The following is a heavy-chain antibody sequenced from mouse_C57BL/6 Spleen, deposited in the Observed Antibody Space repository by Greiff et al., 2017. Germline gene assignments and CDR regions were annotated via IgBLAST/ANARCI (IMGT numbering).Heavy chain of an antibody. Sequence: QVQLQQSGAELVRPGASVTLSCKASGYTFTDYEMHWVKQTPVHGLEWIGAIDPETGGTAYNQKFKGKAILTADKSSSTAYMELRSLTSEDSAVYYCTRKGYYGNYFWYFDVWGTGTTVTVSS. J-gene: IGHJ1*03. V-gene: IGHV1-15*01. CDR2: IDPETGGT. D-gene: IGHD2-1*01. CDR3: TRKGYYGNYFWYFDV. CDR1: GYTFTDYE.